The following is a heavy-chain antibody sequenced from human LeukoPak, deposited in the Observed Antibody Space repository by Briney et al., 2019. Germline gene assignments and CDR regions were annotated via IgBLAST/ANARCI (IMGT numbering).Heavy chain of an antibody. CDR1: GGSFSGYY. V-gene: IGHV4-34*01. CDR3: ARTWIQLVDY. J-gene: IGHJ4*02. D-gene: IGHD5-18*01. Sequence: SETLSLTCAVYGGSFSGYYWSWVRQPPGKGLEWIGEINHSGSTNYNPSLKSRVTISVDTSKNQFSLKLSSVTAADTAVYYCARTWIQLVDYWGQGTLVTVSS. CDR2: INHSGST.